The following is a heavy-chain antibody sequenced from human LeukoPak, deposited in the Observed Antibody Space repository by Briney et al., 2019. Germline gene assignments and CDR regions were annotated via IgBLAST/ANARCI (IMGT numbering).Heavy chain of an antibody. CDR3: ARGSAIFGVVINWFDP. Sequence: ASVKVSCKASGYTFTSYYMHWVRQAPGQGLEWMGIINPSGGSTSYAQKFQGRVTVTRDMSTSTVYMELSSLRSEDTAVYYCARGSAIFGVVINWFDPWGQGTLVTVSS. CDR2: INPSGGST. J-gene: IGHJ5*02. CDR1: GYTFTSYY. D-gene: IGHD3-3*01. V-gene: IGHV1-46*01.